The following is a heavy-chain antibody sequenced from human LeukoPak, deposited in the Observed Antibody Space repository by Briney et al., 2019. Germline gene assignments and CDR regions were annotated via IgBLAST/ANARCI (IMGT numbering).Heavy chain of an antibody. Sequence: PSETLSLTCTVSGVSISSSSYYWGWLRQPPGKGLEWIVSIYYSGSTYYNPSLKSRVTISVDTSKNQFSLKLSSVTAADTAVYYCARGRGRSMVRGGLSYWGQGNLVTVSS. D-gene: IGHD3-10*01. CDR2: IYYSGST. J-gene: IGHJ4*02. CDR1: GVSISSSSYY. CDR3: ARGRGRSMVRGGLSY. V-gene: IGHV4-39*07.